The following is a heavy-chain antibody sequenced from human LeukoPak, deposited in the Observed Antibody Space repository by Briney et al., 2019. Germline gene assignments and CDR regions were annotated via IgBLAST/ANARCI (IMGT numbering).Heavy chain of an antibody. D-gene: IGHD6-13*01. CDR2: IYYTGST. CDR1: GGSISTYY. J-gene: IGHJ6*03. Sequence: SETLSLTCTVSGGSISTYYWSWIRQPPGKGLEWIGYIYYTGSTNYNPSLKSRITISVDTSKNQFSLNLRSVTAADTAVYYCARGTSWSYYYMDVWGKGTTVTISS. CDR3: ARGTSWSYYYMDV. V-gene: IGHV4-59*01.